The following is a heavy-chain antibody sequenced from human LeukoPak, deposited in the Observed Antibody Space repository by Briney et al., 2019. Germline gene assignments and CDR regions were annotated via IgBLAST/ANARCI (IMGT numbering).Heavy chain of an antibody. CDR3: ARSTLPGRSGRTEFFQH. Sequence: AGGSLRLSCAASGFTFSNYYTTWIRQAPGKGLQWISFISDSGNTIYYADSVEGRFTISRDNAKNSLYLQMHSLRAEDTAMYYCARSTLPGRSGRTEFFQHWGQGTLVTVSS. V-gene: IGHV3-11*01. CDR1: GFTFSNYY. CDR2: ISDSGNTI. D-gene: IGHD6-19*01. J-gene: IGHJ1*01.